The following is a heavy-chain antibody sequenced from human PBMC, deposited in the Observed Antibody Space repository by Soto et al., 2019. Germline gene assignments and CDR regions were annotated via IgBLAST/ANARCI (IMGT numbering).Heavy chain of an antibody. V-gene: IGHV3-15*01. CDR3: TTDPSGDHYYYYGMDV. Sequence: VQLVESGGGLVKPGGSLRLSCAASGFTFSNAWTSWVRQAPGKGLEWVGRIKSKTDGGTTDYAAPVKGRFTISRDDSKNTLYLQMNSLKTEDTAVYYCTTDPSGDHYYYYGMDVWGQGTTITVSS. J-gene: IGHJ6*02. D-gene: IGHD2-21*01. CDR1: GFTFSNAW. CDR2: IKSKTDGGTT.